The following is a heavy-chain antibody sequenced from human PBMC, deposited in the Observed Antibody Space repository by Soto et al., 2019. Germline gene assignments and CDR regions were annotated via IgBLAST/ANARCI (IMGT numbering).Heavy chain of an antibody. CDR3: AREGVVVEGFDY. J-gene: IGHJ4*02. D-gene: IGHD2-15*01. V-gene: IGHV1-69*08. CDR1: GGTFSSYT. CDR2: ITAILGNT. Sequence: SVKVSCKASGGTFSSYTISWVRQAPGQGLEWMGRITAILGNTNYAQKLQGRVTMTTDKSTSTAYMELRSLRSDDTAVYYCAREGVVVEGFDYWGQGTLVTVSS.